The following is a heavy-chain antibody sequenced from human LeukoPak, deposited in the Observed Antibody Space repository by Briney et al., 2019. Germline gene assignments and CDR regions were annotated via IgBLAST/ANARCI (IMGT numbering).Heavy chain of an antibody. CDR3: AREYSDVVVVMAISTAFDI. D-gene: IGHD2-21*01. CDR1: GFTFSRFW. CDR2: IKQDGSEK. J-gene: IGHJ3*02. V-gene: IGHV3-7*01. Sequence: GSLRLSCAASGFTFSRFWMSWVRQAPGKGLEWVANIKQDGSEKDYVDSVKGRFTISRDNAKNLLYLQMNSLRAEDTAVYYCAREYSDVVVVMAISTAFDIWGQGTMVTVSS.